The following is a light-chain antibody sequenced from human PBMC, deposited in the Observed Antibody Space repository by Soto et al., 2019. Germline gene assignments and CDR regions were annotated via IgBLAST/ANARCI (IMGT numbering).Light chain of an antibody. CDR2: GAS. V-gene: IGKV1-17*03. CDR3: LQHNSYHRV. CDR1: QGISNS. J-gene: IGKJ1*01. Sequence: DIQMTQSPSAMSASVGDRVTITCRASQGISNSLAWFQQKPGKIPKRLIYGASGLQSGVPSRFSGSGSGAEFTLTISSLQPEDFETYYCLQHNSYHRVFGQGTKVDI.